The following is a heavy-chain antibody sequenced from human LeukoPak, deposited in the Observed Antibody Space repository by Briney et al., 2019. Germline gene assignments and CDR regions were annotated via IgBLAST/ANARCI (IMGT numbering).Heavy chain of an antibody. J-gene: IGHJ3*02. Sequence: ASVKVPCKSSGYTFTGYYIHWVRQAPGQGLEWIVWINPTSGGTNYAQKFQGRVTMTRDTSISTAYMELSRLRSDDTAVYYCAREKVVLMVYASEDAFDIWGQGTMVTVSS. CDR3: AREKVVLMVYASEDAFDI. CDR2: INPTSGGT. CDR1: GYTFTGYY. V-gene: IGHV1-2*02. D-gene: IGHD2-8*01.